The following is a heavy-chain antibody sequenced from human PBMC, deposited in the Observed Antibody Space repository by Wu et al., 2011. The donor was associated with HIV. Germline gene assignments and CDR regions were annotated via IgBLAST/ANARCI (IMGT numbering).Heavy chain of an antibody. Sequence: EVRLIQSGTEVKKPGATVKIACKISGYSLIDYYMHWVKQAPGKGLEWLGRVDPEDGETRYAGKLQGRLTLTADTSTDTAYVELSSLRSEDTAVYYCARGIYGSGRGHYYYYYGMDVWGQGTTVTVSS. CDR2: VDPEDGET. CDR1: GYSLIDYY. J-gene: IGHJ6*02. D-gene: IGHD3-10*01. V-gene: IGHV1-69-2*01. CDR3: ARGIYGSGRGHYYYYYGMDV.